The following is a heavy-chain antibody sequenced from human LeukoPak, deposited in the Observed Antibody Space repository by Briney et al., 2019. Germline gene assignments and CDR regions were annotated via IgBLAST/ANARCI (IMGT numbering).Heavy chain of an antibody. V-gene: IGHV4-39*07. CDR3: ARGDTAMAWFDP. D-gene: IGHD5-18*01. CDR1: GGSISSSSYY. J-gene: IGHJ5*02. Sequence: SETLSLTCTVSGGSISSSSYYWGWIRQPPGKGLEWIGSIYYSGSTYYNPSLKSRVTISVDTSKNQFSLKLSSVTAADTAVYYCARGDTAMAWFDPWGQGTLVTVSS. CDR2: IYYSGST.